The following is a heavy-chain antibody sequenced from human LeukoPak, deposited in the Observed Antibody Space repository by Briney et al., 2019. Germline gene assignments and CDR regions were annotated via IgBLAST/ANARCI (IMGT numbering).Heavy chain of an antibody. Sequence: ASVKFSCTASGYTFTSYYMNWVRQAPGQGLGWMGIINTSGGSTSYAQKFQGRVTMTRDTSTSTVYMELSSLRSEDTAVYYCARASYGDYARLRYWGQGTLVTVSS. V-gene: IGHV1-46*01. CDR3: ARASYGDYARLRY. CDR1: GYTFTSYY. J-gene: IGHJ4*02. CDR2: INTSGGST. D-gene: IGHD4-17*01.